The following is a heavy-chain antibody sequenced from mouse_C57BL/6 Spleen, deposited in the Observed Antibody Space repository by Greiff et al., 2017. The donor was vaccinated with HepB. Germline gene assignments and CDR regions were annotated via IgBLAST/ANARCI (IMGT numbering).Heavy chain of an antibody. Sequence: QVQLQQSGPELVKPGASVKISCKASGYAFSSSWMNWVKQRPGKGLEWIGRIYPGDGDTNYNGKFKGKATLTADKSSSTAYMQLSSLTSEDSAVYFCARAHPLYYFDHWGQGTTLTVSS. J-gene: IGHJ2*01. CDR3: ARAHPLYYFDH. CDR2: IYPGDGDT. D-gene: IGHD6-1*01. V-gene: IGHV1-82*01. CDR1: GYAFSSSW.